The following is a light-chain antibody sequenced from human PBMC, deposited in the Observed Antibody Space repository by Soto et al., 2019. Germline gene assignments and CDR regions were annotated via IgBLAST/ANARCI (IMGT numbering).Light chain of an antibody. CDR2: SNN. V-gene: IGLV1-44*01. J-gene: IGLJ2*01. Sequence: QSVLTQPPSASGTPRQRVTISCSGSSSNIGSNTVNWYQQLPGTAPKLVIYSNNQRPSGVPDRFSGSKSGTSASLAISGLQSEDEADYYCVAWDDSLNGYVVFGGGTKVTVL. CDR3: VAWDDSLNGYVV. CDR1: SSNIGSNT.